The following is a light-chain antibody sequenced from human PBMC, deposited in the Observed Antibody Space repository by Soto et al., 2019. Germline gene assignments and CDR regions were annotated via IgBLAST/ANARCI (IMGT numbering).Light chain of an antibody. Sequence: EIVLTQSPGTLSLSPGERATLSCRASQSVASRNLAWYQQRPGQPPRLLISGASTRATGVSARFSASRSGTDFTLTITSLQSEDFAVYYCQQYNLWPPITFGPGTRLEIK. CDR2: GAS. CDR3: QQYNLWPPIT. V-gene: IGKV3-15*01. J-gene: IGKJ5*01. CDR1: QSVASRN.